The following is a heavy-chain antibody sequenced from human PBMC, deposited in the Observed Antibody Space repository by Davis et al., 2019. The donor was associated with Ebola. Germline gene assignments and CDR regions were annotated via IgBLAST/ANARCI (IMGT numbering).Heavy chain of an antibody. D-gene: IGHD3-3*01. J-gene: IGHJ6*02. V-gene: IGHV3-30*18. CDR3: AKGDYDFWSGYKAGRYGMDV. Sequence: GESLKISCAASGFTFSSYGMHWVRQAPGKGLEWVAVISYDGSNKYYADSVKGRFTISRDNSKNTLYLQMNSLRAEDTAVYYYAKGDYDFWSGYKAGRYGMDVWGQGTTVTVSS. CDR1: GFTFSSYG. CDR2: ISYDGSNK.